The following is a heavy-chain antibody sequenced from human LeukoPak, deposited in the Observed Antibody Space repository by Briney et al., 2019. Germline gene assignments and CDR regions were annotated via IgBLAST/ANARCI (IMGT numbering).Heavy chain of an antibody. Sequence: SETLSLTCTVSGYSISSTYYCGWIRQPPGKGLEWIGSIHHSGSTYYNPSLKSRVTISVDTSKKQFSMKLSSVTAADTAVYYCATCVRGTTDLDYWGQGTLVTVSS. J-gene: IGHJ4*02. CDR3: ATCVRGTTDLDY. V-gene: IGHV4-38-2*02. CDR2: IHHSGST. D-gene: IGHD1-1*01. CDR1: GYSISSTYY.